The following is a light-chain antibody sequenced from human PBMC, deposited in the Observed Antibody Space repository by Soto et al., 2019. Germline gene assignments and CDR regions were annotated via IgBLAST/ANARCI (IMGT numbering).Light chain of an antibody. CDR1: QSISSY. Sequence: EIVLTQSPATLSLSPGERATLSCRASQSISSYLAWYQQKPGQAPRLLIYDASNRATGIPARFSGGGTETDFTLHISSLEPEDFAGYYCQQRSNWPPIFGGGTKVEIK. J-gene: IGKJ4*01. CDR3: QQRSNWPPI. V-gene: IGKV3-11*01. CDR2: DAS.